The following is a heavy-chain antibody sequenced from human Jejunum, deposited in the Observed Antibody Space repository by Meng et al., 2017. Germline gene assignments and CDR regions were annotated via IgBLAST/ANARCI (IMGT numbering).Heavy chain of an antibody. D-gene: IGHD1-14*01. J-gene: IGHJ4*02. CDR1: GVSTTAPFY. V-gene: IGHV4-4*02. CDR3: ARAIRERYFDS. CDR2: VWPSGAT. Sequence: QVQSQASGPGLVKPSGTLSLTCTVSGVSTTAPFYWTWIRQAPGKGLEWIGEVWPSGATYYNPSLSSRITISIDTSNNQFSLEVAFLTAADTAVYYCARAIRERYFDSWGQGTLVTVSS.